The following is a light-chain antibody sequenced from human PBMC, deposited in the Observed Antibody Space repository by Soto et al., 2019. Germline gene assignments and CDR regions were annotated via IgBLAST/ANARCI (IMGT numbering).Light chain of an antibody. J-gene: IGKJ4*01. CDR1: QGIGNF. CDR3: QKYDSAPLT. V-gene: IGKV1-27*01. CDR2: AAS. Sequence: DIQMTQSPSSLSASVGDRVTITCRASQGIGNFLAWYQQKPVKVPKVLIYAASTLQSGVPSRFSGGGSGTDFTLTINSLQPEDVATYYCQKYDSAPLTFGGGTKVEIK.